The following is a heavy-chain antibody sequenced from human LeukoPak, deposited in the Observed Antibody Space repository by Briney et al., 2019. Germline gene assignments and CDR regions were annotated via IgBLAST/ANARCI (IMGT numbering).Heavy chain of an antibody. V-gene: IGHV3-53*05. CDR3: AKAPGGIVGATEGYFDY. CDR1: GFTVSSNY. J-gene: IGHJ4*02. CDR2: IYSGGST. Sequence: PGGSLRLSCAASGFTVSSNYMSWVRQAPGKGLEWVSVIYSGGSTYYADSVKGRFTISRDNSKNSLYLQMNSLRTEDTALYYCAKAPGGIVGATEGYFDYWGQGTLVTVSS. D-gene: IGHD1-26*01.